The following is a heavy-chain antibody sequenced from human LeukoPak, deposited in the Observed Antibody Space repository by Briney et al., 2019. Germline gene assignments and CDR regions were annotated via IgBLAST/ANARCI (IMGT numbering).Heavy chain of an antibody. Sequence: SVKVSCKASGGPFRSYAISWLRLAPGQGLEGLGGVIPIFGTANYAQKFQGRDTSNTDESTSTAYMKRSSLRSEDTAVYYCARVGEDYYDSSGYYPAGWFDPWGQGTLVTVSS. J-gene: IGHJ5*02. CDR2: VIPIFGTA. D-gene: IGHD3-22*01. CDR1: GGPFRSYA. V-gene: IGHV1-69*05. CDR3: ARVGEDYYDSSGYYPAGWFDP.